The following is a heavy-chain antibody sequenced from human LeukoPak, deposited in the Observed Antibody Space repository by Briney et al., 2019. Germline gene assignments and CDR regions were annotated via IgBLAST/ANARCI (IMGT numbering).Heavy chain of an antibody. Sequence: PGGSLRLSCAASGFTFNVFHMNWVRQAPGKELEWISSITSSGTYITYADSIQGRFTISRDNAKNSLYLQMNSLRVDDTALYYCARASGGWALDYWGHGAPVTVSS. CDR1: GFTFNVFH. D-gene: IGHD1-26*01. V-gene: IGHV3-21*01. CDR3: ARASGGWALDY. J-gene: IGHJ4*01. CDR2: ITSSGTYI.